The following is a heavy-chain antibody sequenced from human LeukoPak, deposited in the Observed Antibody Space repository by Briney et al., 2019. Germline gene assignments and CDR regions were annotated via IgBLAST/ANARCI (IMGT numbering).Heavy chain of an antibody. V-gene: IGHV4-38-2*02. CDR3: ARDLIYSSSWSPYYYYYGMDV. Sequence: SETLSLTCTVSGYSISSGYYWGWIRQPPGKGLEWIGSIYHSGSTYYNPSLKSRVTISVDTSKNQFSLKLSSVTAADTAVYYCARDLIYSSSWSPYYYYYGMDVWGQGTTVTVSS. CDR2: IYHSGST. J-gene: IGHJ6*02. CDR1: GYSISSGYY. D-gene: IGHD6-13*01.